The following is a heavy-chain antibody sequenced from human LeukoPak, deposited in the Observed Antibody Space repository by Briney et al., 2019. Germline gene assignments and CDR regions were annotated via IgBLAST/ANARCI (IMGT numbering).Heavy chain of an antibody. J-gene: IGHJ4*02. CDR3: AKGGAYYYDSSGYYTFDY. CDR1: GFTFSSYA. CDR2: ISGSGGST. D-gene: IGHD3-22*01. Sequence: GGSLRLSCAASGFTFSSYAMSWVRQAPGKGLEWVSAISGSGGSTYYADSVKGRFTISRDNSKNTLYLQMNSLRAEDTAVYYCAKGGAYYYDSSGYYTFDYWGQGTLVTVSS. V-gene: IGHV3-23*01.